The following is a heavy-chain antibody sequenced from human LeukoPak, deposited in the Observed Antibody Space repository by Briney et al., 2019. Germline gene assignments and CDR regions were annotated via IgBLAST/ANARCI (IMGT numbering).Heavy chain of an antibody. CDR2: IYNSGST. V-gene: IGHV4-59*08. J-gene: IGHJ3*01. D-gene: IGHD3-16*01. CDR3: ARDDYGVFDAFDV. Sequence: SETLSLTCTVSGGSISSHYWSWIRQPPGKGLEWIGYIYNSGSTNYNPSLKSRVTISLDTSKNQFSLHLTSVTAADTAVYFCARDDYGVFDAFDVWGQETVVTASS. CDR1: GGSISSHY.